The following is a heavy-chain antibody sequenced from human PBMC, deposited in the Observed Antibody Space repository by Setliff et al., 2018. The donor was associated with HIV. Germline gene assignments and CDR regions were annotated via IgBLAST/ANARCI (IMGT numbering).Heavy chain of an antibody. V-gene: IGHV1-69*13. Sequence: SVKVSCKASGGTLSSYAISWVRQAPGQGLEWMGGIIPIFGTANYAQKFQGRVTITADESTSTAYMELSSLRSEDTAVYYCARNRDGYNYNYYYGMDVWGQGTTVTVSS. CDR3: ARNRDGYNYNYYYGMDV. CDR2: IIPIFGTA. J-gene: IGHJ6*02. D-gene: IGHD5-12*01. CDR1: GGTLSSYA.